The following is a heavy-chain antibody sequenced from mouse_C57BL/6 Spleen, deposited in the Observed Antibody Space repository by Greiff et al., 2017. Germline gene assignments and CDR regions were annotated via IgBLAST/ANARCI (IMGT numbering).Heavy chain of an antibody. Sequence: VQLKQPGAELVRPGSSVKLSCKASGYTFTSYWMHWVKQRPIQGLEWIGNIDPSDSETHYNQKFKDKATLTVDKSSSTAYMQLSSLTSEDSAVYYCARDSSKDAMDYWGQGTSVTVSS. CDR3: ARDSSKDAMDY. D-gene: IGHD3-2*02. J-gene: IGHJ4*01. CDR2: IDPSDSET. CDR1: GYTFTSYW. V-gene: IGHV1-52*01.